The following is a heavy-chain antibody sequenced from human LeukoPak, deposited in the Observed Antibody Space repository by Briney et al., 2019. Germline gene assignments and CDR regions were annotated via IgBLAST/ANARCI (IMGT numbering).Heavy chain of an antibody. D-gene: IGHD3-22*01. Sequence: SETLSLTCAVYGGSLSGYYWSWIRQPPGKGLEWIGEINHSGSTNYNPSLKSRVTISVDTSKTQFSLKLSSVTAADTAVYYCAALSVVVVISWFDPCGQGTLVTVSS. CDR2: INHSGST. CDR3: AALSVVVVISWFDP. J-gene: IGHJ5*02. V-gene: IGHV4-34*01. CDR1: GGSLSGYY.